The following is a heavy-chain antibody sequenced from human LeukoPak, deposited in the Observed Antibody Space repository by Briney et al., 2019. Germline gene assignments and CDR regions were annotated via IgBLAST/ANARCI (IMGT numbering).Heavy chain of an antibody. CDR3: AKNTVTPSRTWYYFDS. V-gene: IGHV1-69*13. CDR2: IIPIFGTA. D-gene: IGHD4-11*01. Sequence: SVKVSCKASGGTFSNNAINWVRQAPGQGLEWMGGIIPIFGTANYAQKFQGSVSITADESTRTAYMELYSLRSDDTAVYYCAKNTVTPSRTWYYFDSWGQGTLVAVSS. CDR1: GGTFSNNA. J-gene: IGHJ4*02.